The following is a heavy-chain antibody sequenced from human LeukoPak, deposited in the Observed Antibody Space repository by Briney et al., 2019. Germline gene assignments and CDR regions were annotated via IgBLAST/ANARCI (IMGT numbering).Heavy chain of an antibody. J-gene: IGHJ6*02. D-gene: IGHD2-2*01. CDR3: ARDRGPVAPHGMDV. CDR2: ISGSGSTI. Sequence: GGSLRLSCAASGFTFSDYYMSWIRQAPGKGLEWVSYISGSGSTIYYADSVKGRFTISRDNAKNSLYLQMNSLRAEDTAVYYCARDRGPVAPHGMDVWGQGTTVTVSS. V-gene: IGHV3-11*01. CDR1: GFTFSDYY.